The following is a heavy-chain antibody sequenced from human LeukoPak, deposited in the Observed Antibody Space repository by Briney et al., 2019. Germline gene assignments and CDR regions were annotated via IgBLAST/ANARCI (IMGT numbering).Heavy chain of an antibody. J-gene: IGHJ4*02. CDR2: ISPDGRDI. D-gene: IGHD1-7*01. V-gene: IGHV3-74*01. CDR3: VRDGGGTTPYDC. Sequence: GGSLSLSCAASGFTLSDYCLNWVRHGPGQGPVWVSHISPDGRDIAYADSAKGRFTISRDSAKNTLYLQKNRLRVGDTAEYYCVRDGGGTTPYDCWGQGTLVTVSS. CDR1: GFTLSDYC.